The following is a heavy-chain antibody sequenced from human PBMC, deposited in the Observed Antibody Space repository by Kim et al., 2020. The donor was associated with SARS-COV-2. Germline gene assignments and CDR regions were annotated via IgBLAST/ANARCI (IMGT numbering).Heavy chain of an antibody. Sequence: YADSVKGRFTISRDNAKNTLYLQMNSLRAEDTAVYYCARPCGGSNNCYYYWGQGTLVTVSS. CDR3: ARPCGGSNNCYYY. J-gene: IGHJ4*02. V-gene: IGHV3-74*01. D-gene: IGHD2-2*01.